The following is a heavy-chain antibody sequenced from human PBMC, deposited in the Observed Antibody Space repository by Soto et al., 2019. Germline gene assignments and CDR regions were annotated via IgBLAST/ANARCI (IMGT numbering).Heavy chain of an antibody. CDR2: ISAYNGNT. D-gene: IGHD2-8*01. Sequence: QVQLVQSGAEVKKPGASVKVSCKASGYTFTSYGISWVRQAPGQGLEWMGWISAYNGNTNYAQKLQGRVTMTTDTSTSTAYMELRSLRSDDTAVYYCARVVCTNGVCYEGFVRFDPWGQGTLVTVSS. CDR3: ARVVCTNGVCYEGFVRFDP. CDR1: GYTFTSYG. V-gene: IGHV1-18*01. J-gene: IGHJ5*02.